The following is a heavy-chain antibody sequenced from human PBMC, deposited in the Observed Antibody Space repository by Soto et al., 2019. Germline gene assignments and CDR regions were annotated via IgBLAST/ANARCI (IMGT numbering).Heavy chain of an antibody. Sequence: GGSLRLSCAASGFTFSSYAMSWVRQAPGKGLEWVSAISGSGGSTYYADSVKGRFTISRDNSKNTLYLQMNSLRAEDTAVYYCAKDLYHCTNGVCLPQQFWYWGQGTLVTVSS. CDR1: GFTFSSYA. CDR3: AKDLYHCTNGVCLPQQFWY. CDR2: ISGSGGST. V-gene: IGHV3-23*01. D-gene: IGHD2-8*01. J-gene: IGHJ4*02.